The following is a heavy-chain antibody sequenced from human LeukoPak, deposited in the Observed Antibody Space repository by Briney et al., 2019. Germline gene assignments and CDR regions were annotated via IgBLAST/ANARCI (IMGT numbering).Heavy chain of an antibody. J-gene: IGHJ5*02. V-gene: IGHV3-23*01. CDR2: ISGSGGST. Sequence: PGGSLRLSCAASGFTFSSYAMSWVRQAPGKGLEWVSAISGSGGSTYYADSVKGRFTISRDNSKNTLYMQMNSLRAEDTAVYYCAKSGGGHLGRRWFDPWGQGTLVTVSS. CDR3: AKSGGGHLGRRWFDP. CDR1: GFTFSSYA. D-gene: IGHD3-10*01.